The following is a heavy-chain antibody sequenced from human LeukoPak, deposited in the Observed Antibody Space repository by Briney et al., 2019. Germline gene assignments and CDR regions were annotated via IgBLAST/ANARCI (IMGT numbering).Heavy chain of an antibody. V-gene: IGHV4-59*01. CDR1: GGSISSYY. CDR3: ARGKFSYYYYMDV. CDR2: IYYSGST. Sequence: SETLSLTSTVSGGSISSYYWSWIRQPPGKGLEWIGYIYYSGSTNYNPSLKSRVTVSVDTSKNQFSLELSSVTAADTAVYYCARGKFSYYYYMDVWGKGTTVTVSS. J-gene: IGHJ6*03.